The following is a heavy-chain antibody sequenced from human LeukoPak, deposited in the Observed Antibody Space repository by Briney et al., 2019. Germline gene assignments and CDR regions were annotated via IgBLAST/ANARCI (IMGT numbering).Heavy chain of an antibody. D-gene: IGHD2-2*01. V-gene: IGHV4-38-2*01. Sequence: SETLSLTCAVSGYSISSGYYWGWVRQPPGKGLEWIGNIYHSGTTYYNPSLKSRVTISVDTSKNQFSPKLTSVTAADTAVYYCARQRHIVAVPGSFDIWGQGTMVTVSS. CDR3: ARQRHIVAVPGSFDI. CDR1: GYSISSGYY. J-gene: IGHJ3*02. CDR2: IYHSGTT.